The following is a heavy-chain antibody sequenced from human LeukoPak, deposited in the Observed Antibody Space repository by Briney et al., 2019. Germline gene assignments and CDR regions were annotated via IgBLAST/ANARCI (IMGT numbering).Heavy chain of an antibody. CDR1: GGSIRSYY. V-gene: IGHV4-59*01. J-gene: IGHJ3*02. Sequence: SETLSLTCTVSGGSIRSYYWSWIRQPPGKGLEWIGYIYYSGSTNCNPSVKSRVDISVDTSKNQFSLKLSYLTGADTSVYFCASGGTAVIAPYAFDIWGQGTMVTVSS. CDR2: IYYSGST. CDR3: ASGGTAVIAPYAFDI. D-gene: IGHD4-23*01.